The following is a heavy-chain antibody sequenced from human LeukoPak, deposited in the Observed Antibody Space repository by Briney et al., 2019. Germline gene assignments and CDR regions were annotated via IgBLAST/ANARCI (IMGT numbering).Heavy chain of an antibody. J-gene: IGHJ4*02. V-gene: IGHV3-21*04. Sequence: GGSLRLSCAASGLRFRDYAMSWVRQAPGKGLEWVSSISSSSSYIYYADSVKGRFTISRDNAKNSLYLQMNSLRAEDTAVYYCAKEAKNYFDYWGQGTLVTVSS. CDR2: ISSSSSYI. CDR1: GLRFRDYA. CDR3: AKEAKNYFDY.